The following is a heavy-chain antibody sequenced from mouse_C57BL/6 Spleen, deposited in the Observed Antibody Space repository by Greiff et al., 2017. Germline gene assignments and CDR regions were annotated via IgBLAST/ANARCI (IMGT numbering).Heavy chain of an antibody. CDR1: GYSFTDYE. D-gene: IGHD1-1*01. J-gene: IGHJ3*01. CDR2: IEPETGGS. CDR3: TRKGDYVAWFAY. Sequence: QVQLQESGAELVRPGASVTLSCKASGYSFTDYEMHWVKQTPVHGLEWIGAIEPETGGSAYNQKFKGKAILTADKSSSTAYMELRSLTSEDSAVYYCTRKGDYVAWFAYWGQGTLVTVSA. V-gene: IGHV1-15*01.